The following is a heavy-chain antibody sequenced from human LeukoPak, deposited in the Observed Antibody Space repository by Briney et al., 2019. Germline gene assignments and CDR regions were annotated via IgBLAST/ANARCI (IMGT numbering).Heavy chain of an antibody. Sequence: SETLSLTCTVSGGSISSSSYYWGWIRQPPGKGLEWIGSIYYSGSTYYNLSLKSRVTISVDTSKNQFSLKLSSVTAADTAVYYCARDRSYCSGGSCSYYFDYWGQGTLVTVSS. CDR1: GGSISSSSYY. V-gene: IGHV4-39*02. D-gene: IGHD2-15*01. J-gene: IGHJ4*02. CDR2: IYYSGST. CDR3: ARDRSYCSGGSCSYYFDY.